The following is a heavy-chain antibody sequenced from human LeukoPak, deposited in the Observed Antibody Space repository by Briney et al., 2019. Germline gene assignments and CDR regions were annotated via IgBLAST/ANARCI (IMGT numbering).Heavy chain of an antibody. J-gene: IGHJ4*02. CDR3: ARVVSYGSGSFNVDY. CDR1: GGTFSSYT. Sequence: ASVKVSRKASGGTFSSYTITWVRQAPGQGLEWMGGIIPLFGTANYAQNFQGRVTITTDESTSTGYMELRRLTSEDTAVFYCARVVSYGSGSFNVDYWGQGTLVTVSS. CDR2: IIPLFGTA. V-gene: IGHV1-69*05. D-gene: IGHD3-10*01.